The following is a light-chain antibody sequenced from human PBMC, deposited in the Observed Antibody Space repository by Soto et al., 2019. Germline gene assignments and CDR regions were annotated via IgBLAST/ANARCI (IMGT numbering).Light chain of an antibody. Sequence: QSVLTQPPSASGTPGQRVTISCSGSSSNIGNSYVYWYQQLPGTAPKLLIYWNNHRPSGVPDRFSGSKSGTSASLAISGLRSEDEADYYCAAWDDSLSGPLFGGGTKVTVL. V-gene: IGLV1-47*01. CDR2: WNN. CDR1: SSNIGNSY. CDR3: AAWDDSLSGPL. J-gene: IGLJ2*01.